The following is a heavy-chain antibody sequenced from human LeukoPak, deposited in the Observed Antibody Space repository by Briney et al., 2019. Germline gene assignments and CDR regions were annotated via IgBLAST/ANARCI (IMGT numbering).Heavy chain of an antibody. Sequence: ASVKVSCKASGYTFTSYYMHWVRQAPGQGLEWMGIINPSGGSTSYAQKFQGRVTMTRDTSTSTVYMELSSLRSEDTAVYYCARGAYSSSWYWDAFDIWGQGTMVTVSS. CDR3: ARGAYSSSWYWDAFDI. D-gene: IGHD6-13*01. CDR2: INPSGGST. V-gene: IGHV1-46*01. CDR1: GYTFTSYY. J-gene: IGHJ3*02.